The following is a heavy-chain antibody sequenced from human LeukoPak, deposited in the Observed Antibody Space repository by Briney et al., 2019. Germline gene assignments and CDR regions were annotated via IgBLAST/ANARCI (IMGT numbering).Heavy chain of an antibody. V-gene: IGHV4-4*07. CDR3: AMPPPRRIRYFDWLLFFDY. CDR1: GGSISSYY. CDR2: IYTSGST. Sequence: SETLSLTCTVSGGSISSYYWSWIRQPAGKGLEWIGRIYTSGSTNYNPSLKSRVTMSVDTSKNQFSLKLSSVTAADTAVYYCAMPPPRRIRYFDWLLFFDYWGQGTLVTVSS. D-gene: IGHD3-9*01. J-gene: IGHJ4*02.